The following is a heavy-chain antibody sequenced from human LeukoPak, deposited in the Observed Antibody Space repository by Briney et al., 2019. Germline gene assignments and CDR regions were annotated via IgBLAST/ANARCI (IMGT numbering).Heavy chain of an antibody. Sequence: GGSLRLSCAASGFSFSTHGMHWVRQAPGKGLEWVAFIRYDGTNKFYVDSVKGRFTISRDNSKNTLYLHLNSLRAEDTAMYYCASGMVRGVNNWFDPWGQGTLVTVSS. V-gene: IGHV3-30*02. CDR1: GFSFSTHG. J-gene: IGHJ5*02. CDR3: ASGMVRGVNNWFDP. D-gene: IGHD3-10*01. CDR2: IRYDGTNK.